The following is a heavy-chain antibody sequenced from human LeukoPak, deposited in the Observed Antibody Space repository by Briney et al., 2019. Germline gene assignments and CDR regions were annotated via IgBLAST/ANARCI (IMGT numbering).Heavy chain of an antibody. CDR1: SGSISTSNYY. CDR3: ARDPSGDYVWFDP. J-gene: IGHJ5*02. V-gene: IGHV4-39*07. CDR2: IFYSGST. Sequence: PSETLFLTCTVSSGSISTSNYYWGWVRQPPGKALEWIGNIFYSGSTYYSPSLKSRVTISLDTSRNQFSLKLNSVTAADTAVYYCARDPSGDYVWFDPWGQGTLVTVSS. D-gene: IGHD4-17*01.